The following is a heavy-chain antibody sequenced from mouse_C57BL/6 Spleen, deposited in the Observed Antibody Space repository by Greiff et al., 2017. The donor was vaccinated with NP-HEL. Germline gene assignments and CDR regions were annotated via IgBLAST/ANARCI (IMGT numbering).Heavy chain of an antibody. J-gene: IGHJ3*01. Sequence: EVMLVESGGDLVKPGGSLKLSCAASGFTFSSYGMSWVRQTPDKRLEWVATISSGGSYTYYPDSVKGRFTISRDNAKNTLYLQMSSLKSEDTAMYYCGRPYDYDDGAWFADWGQGTLVTVSA. V-gene: IGHV5-6*01. D-gene: IGHD2-4*01. CDR3: GRPYDYDDGAWFAD. CDR1: GFTFSSYG. CDR2: ISSGGSYT.